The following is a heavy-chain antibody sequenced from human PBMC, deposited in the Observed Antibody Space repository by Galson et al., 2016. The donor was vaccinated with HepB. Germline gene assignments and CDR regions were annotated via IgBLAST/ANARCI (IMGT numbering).Heavy chain of an antibody. V-gene: IGHV4-4*02. CDR3: ARQQEAQDGYDF. CDR1: GASINNRNW. Sequence: LSLTCAVSGASINNRNWWGWVRQPPGQGLEWIGEVYRSGSTNYTPSLKRRVSMSVDKSKNQFSLKMTSVTAADTAVYYCARQQEAQDGYDFWGQGTLVTVSS. D-gene: IGHD6-25*01. J-gene: IGHJ4*02. CDR2: VYRSGST.